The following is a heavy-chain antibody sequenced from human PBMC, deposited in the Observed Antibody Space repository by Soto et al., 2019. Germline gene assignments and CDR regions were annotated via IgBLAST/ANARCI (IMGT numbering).Heavy chain of an antibody. D-gene: IGHD3-3*01. V-gene: IGHV1-2*04. J-gene: IGHJ4*02. Sequence: ASVKVSCKASGYTFTGYYMHWVRQAPGQGLEWMGWINPNSGGTNYAQKFQGWVTMTRDTSISTAYMELSRLRSDDTAVYYCARDRRGNYDFWSGYTYYFDYWGQGTLVTVSS. CDR2: INPNSGGT. CDR3: ARDRRGNYDFWSGYTYYFDY. CDR1: GYTFTGYY.